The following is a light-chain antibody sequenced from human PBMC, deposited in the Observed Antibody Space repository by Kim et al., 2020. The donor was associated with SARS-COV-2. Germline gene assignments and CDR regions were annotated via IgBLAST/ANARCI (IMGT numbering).Light chain of an antibody. CDR1: SSDVGRYNY. J-gene: IGLJ2*01. CDR2: DVS. Sequence: GQPVDTPCPGTSSDVGRYNYVSWYQHPPGKAPKLIIYDVSKRPTGVPDRFSGAKSGNTASLTVSGFQAEDEADYYCSSYAGSNDLVFGGGTQLTVL. V-gene: IGLV2-8*01. CDR3: SSYAGSNDLV.